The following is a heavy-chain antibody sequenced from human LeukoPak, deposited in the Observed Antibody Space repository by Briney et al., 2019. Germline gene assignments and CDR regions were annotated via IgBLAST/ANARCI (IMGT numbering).Heavy chain of an antibody. D-gene: IGHD2-15*01. V-gene: IGHV4-34*01. Sequence: SETLSLTSAVYGGSFSGYYWSWIRQPPGKGLEWIGEINHSGSTNYNPSLKSRVTISVDTSKNQFSLKLSSVTAADTAVYYCARGGGGYCSGGSCYSYYFDYWGQGTLVTVSS. CDR2: INHSGST. CDR1: GGSFSGYY. J-gene: IGHJ4*02. CDR3: ARGGGGYCSGGSCYSYYFDY.